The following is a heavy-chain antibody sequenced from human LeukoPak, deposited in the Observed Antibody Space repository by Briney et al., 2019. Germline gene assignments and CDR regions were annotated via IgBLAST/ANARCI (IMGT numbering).Heavy chain of an antibody. D-gene: IGHD3-22*01. Sequence: GGSLRLSCAASGFTFSSYSMNWVRQAPGKGLEWVSSISSSSSYIYYADSVKGRFTISRDNAKNSLYLQMNSLRAEDTAVYYCARHLADSPLNDYWGQGTLVTVSS. CDR1: GFTFSSYS. J-gene: IGHJ4*02. CDR2: ISSSSSYI. CDR3: ARHLADSPLNDY. V-gene: IGHV3-21*01.